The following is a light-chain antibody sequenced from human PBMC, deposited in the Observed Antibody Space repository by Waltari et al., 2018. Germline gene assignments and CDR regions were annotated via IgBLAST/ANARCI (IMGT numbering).Light chain of an antibody. CDR2: SIN. J-gene: IGLJ2*01. Sequence: QSVLTQPPSASGAPGQRGTISCSGSNPTIGRRAVNWYPPLPGPAPKLLISSINQRPSGVPDRFSGSKSGTSASLAISGLQSEDEADYYCATWDDTLDGHVVFGGGTKLTVL. V-gene: IGLV1-44*01. CDR1: NPTIGRRA. CDR3: ATWDDTLDGHVV.